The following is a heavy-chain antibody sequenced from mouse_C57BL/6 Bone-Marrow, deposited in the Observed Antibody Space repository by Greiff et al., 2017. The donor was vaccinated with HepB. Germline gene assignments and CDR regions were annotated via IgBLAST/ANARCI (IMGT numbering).Heavy chain of an antibody. D-gene: IGHD1-1*01. CDR1: GFSFNTYA. Sequence: EVKLVESGGGLVQPKGSLKLSCAASGFSFNTYAMNWVRQAPGKGLEWVARIRSKSNNYATYYADSVKDRFTISRDDSESMLYLQMNNLKTEDTAMYYCVFHPVTTEENWYFDVWGTGTTVTVSS. J-gene: IGHJ1*03. V-gene: IGHV10-1*01. CDR2: IRSKSNNYAT. CDR3: VFHPVTTEENWYFDV.